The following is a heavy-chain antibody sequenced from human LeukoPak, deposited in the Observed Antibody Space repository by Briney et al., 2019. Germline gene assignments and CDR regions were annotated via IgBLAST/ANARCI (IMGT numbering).Heavy chain of an antibody. CDR2: ISGSGGST. V-gene: IGHV3-23*01. CDR3: AKGYVWGSYRPYYFDY. J-gene: IGHJ4*02. D-gene: IGHD3-16*02. CDR1: GFTFSSYA. Sequence: GGSLRLSCAASGFTFSSYAMSWVRQAPGKGLEWVSAISGSGGSTYYADSVKGRFTISRDNSKNTLYLQMNSLRAGDTAVYYCAKGYVWGSYRPYYFDYWGQGTLVTVSS.